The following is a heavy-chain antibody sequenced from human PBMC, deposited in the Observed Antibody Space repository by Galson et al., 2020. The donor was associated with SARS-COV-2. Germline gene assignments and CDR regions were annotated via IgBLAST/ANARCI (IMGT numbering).Heavy chain of an antibody. CDR2: ISGSGGST. D-gene: IGHD3-3*01. V-gene: IGHV3-23*01. J-gene: IGHJ4*02. CDR1: GFTFSSYA. Sequence: GGSLRLSCAASGFTFSSYAMSWVRQAPGKGLEWVSAISGSGGSTYYADSVKGRFTISRDNSKNTLYLQMNSLRAEDTAVYYCAKDTGQSRITIFGVVIISPEFDYWGQGTLVTVSS. CDR3: AKDTGQSRITIFGVVIISPEFDY.